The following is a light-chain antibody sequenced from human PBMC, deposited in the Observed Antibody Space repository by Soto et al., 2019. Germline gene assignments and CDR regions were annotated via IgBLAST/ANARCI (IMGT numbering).Light chain of an antibody. CDR1: QSVNIN. CDR3: QQYNNWPRT. J-gene: IGKJ1*01. CDR2: DAS. V-gene: IGKV3-15*01. Sequence: EKVMTQSPATLSASPGERATLSCRASQSVNINLAWYQQKPGQAPRLLIYDASTRATGIPARFSGSGSGTEFTLTISSLQSEDFAVYYCQQYNNWPRTFGQGTKVEIK.